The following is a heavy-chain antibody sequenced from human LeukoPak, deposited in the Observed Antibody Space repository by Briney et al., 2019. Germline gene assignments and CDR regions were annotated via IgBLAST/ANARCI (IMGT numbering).Heavy chain of an antibody. Sequence: ASVKVSCKASGGTFSSYAISWVRQAPGQGLEWMGGIIPIFGTANYAQKFQGRVTITADKSTSTAYMELSSLRSEDTAVYYCARDPDGDYLNWFDPWGQGTLVTVSS. J-gene: IGHJ5*02. D-gene: IGHD4-17*01. CDR2: IIPIFGTA. CDR1: GGTFSSYA. V-gene: IGHV1-69*06. CDR3: ARDPDGDYLNWFDP.